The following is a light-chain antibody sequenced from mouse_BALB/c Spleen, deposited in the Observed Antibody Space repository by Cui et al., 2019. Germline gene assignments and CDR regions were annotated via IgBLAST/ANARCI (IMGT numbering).Light chain of an antibody. Sequence: QIVLTQSPAIMSASRGEEITLTCSASSSVSYIHWYQQKSGTSPKPLIYSTSNMACGVPSRFSGSGSGTCYSLTINSVEAEDGADYYGHQWSSYPWTFGGGTKLESK. V-gene: IGKV4-80*01. CDR3: HQWSSYPWT. J-gene: IGKJ1*01. CDR1: SSVSY. CDR2: STS.